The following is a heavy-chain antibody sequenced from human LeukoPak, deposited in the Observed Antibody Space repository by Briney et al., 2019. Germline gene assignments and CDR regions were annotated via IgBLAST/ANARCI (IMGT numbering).Heavy chain of an antibody. V-gene: IGHV3-30*04. CDR3: ELDSSSSTY. CDR1: GFTFSSYA. J-gene: IGHJ4*02. D-gene: IGHD6-6*01. CDR2: ISYDGSNK. Sequence: PGGSLTLSCAASGFTFSSYAMHWVRQAPGKGLEWVAVISYDGSNKYYADSVKGRFTISRDNSKNTLYLQMNSLRAEDTAVYYCELDSSSSTYWGQGTLVTVSS.